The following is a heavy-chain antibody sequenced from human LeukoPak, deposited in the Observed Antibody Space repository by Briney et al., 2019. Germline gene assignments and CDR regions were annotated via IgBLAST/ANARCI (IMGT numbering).Heavy chain of an antibody. CDR2: ISSSGSTI. V-gene: IGHV3-11*04. CDR3: VCLHGGTWSIDY. Sequence: GGSLRLSCAAAGFTFSDYYMSWIRPAPGKGLEWVSYISSSGSTIYYPDSVKGRFTISRDNAKNSLYLQMNSLRAEDTAMYYCVCLHGGTWSIDYWGQGTLVTVSS. D-gene: IGHD6-13*01. CDR1: GFTFSDYY. J-gene: IGHJ4*02.